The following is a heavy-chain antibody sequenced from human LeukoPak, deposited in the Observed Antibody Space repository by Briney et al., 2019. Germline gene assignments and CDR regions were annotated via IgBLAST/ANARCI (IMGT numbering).Heavy chain of an antibody. V-gene: IGHV3-23*01. Sequence: GGSLRLSCAASGFTFSSYAMSWVRQAPGKGLEWVSSISGSGGSTYFADSVKGRFTISRDNSKNTLYLQMNSLRAEDTAVYYCAVGSSGYIDYWGQGTLVTVSS. CDR1: GFTFSSYA. J-gene: IGHJ4*02. CDR2: ISGSGGST. D-gene: IGHD3-22*01. CDR3: AVGSSGYIDY.